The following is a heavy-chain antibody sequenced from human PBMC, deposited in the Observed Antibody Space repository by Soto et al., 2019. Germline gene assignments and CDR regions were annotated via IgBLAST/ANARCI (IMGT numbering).Heavy chain of an antibody. CDR1: GFPFSNYN. J-gene: IGHJ4*02. D-gene: IGHD6-13*01. Sequence: EVQLVESGGGLVQPGGSLRLSCAASGFPFSNYNMNWVRQAPGEGLEWVSYISATGGATYYRDSVRGRFTISRDNAKNSLSLQMNSLKDEDTAVYYCARDGPDSRNCPVDYWGQGTLGTVSS. CDR3: ARDGPDSRNCPVDY. CDR2: ISATGGAT. V-gene: IGHV3-48*02.